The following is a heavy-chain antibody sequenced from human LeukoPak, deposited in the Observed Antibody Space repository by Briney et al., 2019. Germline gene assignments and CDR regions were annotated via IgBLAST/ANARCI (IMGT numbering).Heavy chain of an antibody. Sequence: PGGSLRLSCAASGFTFSSYAMHWVRQAPGKGLEWVAVISYDGSNKYYADSVKGRFTISRDNSKNTLYLQMNSLRAEDTAVYYCAKGSQWELFDYWGQGTLVTVSS. CDR1: GFTFSSYA. V-gene: IGHV3-30-3*01. CDR2: ISYDGSNK. J-gene: IGHJ4*02. CDR3: AKGSQWELFDY. D-gene: IGHD1-26*01.